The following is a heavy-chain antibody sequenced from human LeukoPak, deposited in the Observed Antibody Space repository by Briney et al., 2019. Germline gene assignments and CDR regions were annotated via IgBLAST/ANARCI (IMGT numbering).Heavy chain of an antibody. CDR2: ISYDGSNK. D-gene: IGHD5-12*01. V-gene: IGHV3-30*04. Sequence: PGGSLRLSCAASGFTFSSYAMHWVRQAPGKGLEWVAVISYDGSNKYYADSVKGRFTISRDNSKNTLYLQMNSLRAEDTAVYYCARDLEEMATMTYWGQGTLVTVSS. J-gene: IGHJ4*02. CDR1: GFTFSSYA. CDR3: ARDLEEMATMTY.